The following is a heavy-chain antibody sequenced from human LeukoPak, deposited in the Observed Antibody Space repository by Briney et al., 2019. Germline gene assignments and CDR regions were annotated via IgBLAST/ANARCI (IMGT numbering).Heavy chain of an antibody. CDR1: GGSISSYY. V-gene: IGHV4-59*01. J-gene: IGHJ6*03. Sequence: SETLSLTCTVSGGSISSYYWSWIRQPPGKGLEWIGYIYYSGSTNYNPSLKSRVTISVDTSKNQFSLKLSSVTAADTAVYYCARHMNPYHYYNYMDVWGKGTTVTISS. D-gene: IGHD1-14*01. CDR2: IYYSGST. CDR3: ARHMNPYHYYNYMDV.